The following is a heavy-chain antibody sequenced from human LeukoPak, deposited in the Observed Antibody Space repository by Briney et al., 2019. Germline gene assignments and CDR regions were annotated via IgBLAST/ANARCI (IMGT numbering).Heavy chain of an antibody. CDR3: ASGLTIAAAADY. Sequence: ASVKVSCKASGGTFSSYAISWVRQAPGQGLEWMGGIIPIFGTANYAQKFQGRVTITADKSTSTAYMELSSLRSEGTAVYYCASGLTIAAAADYWGQGTLVTVSS. CDR1: GGTFSSYA. CDR2: IIPIFGTA. J-gene: IGHJ4*02. V-gene: IGHV1-69*06. D-gene: IGHD6-13*01.